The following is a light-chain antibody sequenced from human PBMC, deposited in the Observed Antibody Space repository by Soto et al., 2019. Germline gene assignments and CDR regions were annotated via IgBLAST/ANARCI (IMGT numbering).Light chain of an antibody. CDR2: GAS. V-gene: IGKV3-20*01. CDR3: QQYGSSYT. CDR1: QSVSSSY. Sequence: EIVLTQSPGTLSLSPGERATLSCRASQSVSSSYLAWYQQKPGQAPRLLIYGASSRATGIPDRFSGSGSGTDFTITISRLEPEDFAVYYSQQYGSSYTFGQGTKLEIK. J-gene: IGKJ2*01.